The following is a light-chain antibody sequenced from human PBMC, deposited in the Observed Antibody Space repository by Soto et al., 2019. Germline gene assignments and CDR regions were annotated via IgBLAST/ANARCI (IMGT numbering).Light chain of an antibody. J-gene: IGKJ4*01. CDR3: QQSYSTPRLT. Sequence: DLQMTQSPSSLSASVGDRVTITCRASQSISSYLNWYQQKPGKAPKLLIYAASSLQSGVPSRFSGSGSGTDFTLPISSLQPEDFATYYCQQSYSTPRLTFGGGTKVEIK. CDR2: AAS. V-gene: IGKV1-39*01. CDR1: QSISSY.